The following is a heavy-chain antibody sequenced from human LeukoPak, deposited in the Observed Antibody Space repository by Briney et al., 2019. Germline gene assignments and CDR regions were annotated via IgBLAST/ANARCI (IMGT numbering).Heavy chain of an antibody. D-gene: IGHD1-26*01. V-gene: IGHV1-2*02. CDR1: VYTFTDYY. Sequence: ASVKVSCKASVYTFTDYYMHWVRQAPGQGREWMGWSNPHSGGTDHAQKVQGRVTMTRDTSISTAYMELSRLRSDDTAVYYCARDMDSGPDFFDYWGLGTLVTVSS. CDR3: ARDMDSGPDFFDY. CDR2: SNPHSGGT. J-gene: IGHJ4*02.